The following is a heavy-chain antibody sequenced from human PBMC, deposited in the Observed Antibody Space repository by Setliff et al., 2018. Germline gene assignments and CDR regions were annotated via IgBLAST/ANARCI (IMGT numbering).Heavy chain of an antibody. D-gene: IGHD3-22*01. CDR2: IHHSGKA. CDR3: ARTHTWSLPNDNSGYPGWFDP. J-gene: IGHJ5*02. Sequence: SETLSLTCAVSGFSISSGYYWGWIRQPPGKGLEWIVNIHHSGKAYYNPSLKSRVTMSVDTSKNHVSLKLSSVTAADTAVYYCARTHTWSLPNDNSGYPGWFDPWGQGTLVTISS. V-gene: IGHV4-38-2*01. CDR1: GFSISSGYY.